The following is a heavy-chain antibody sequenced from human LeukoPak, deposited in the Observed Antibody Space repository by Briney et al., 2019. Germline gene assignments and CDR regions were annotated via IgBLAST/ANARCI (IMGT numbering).Heavy chain of an antibody. D-gene: IGHD3-10*01. V-gene: IGHV3-15*04. CDR2: IASKTDGGTI. Sequence: GGSLRLSCAASGLTVTNAWMNWVRQAPGKGLEWVGRIASKTDGGTIDYAAPVKGRFTISRDDSKNTLYLQMNSLKTEDTAVYYCNNREFWGQGTLVTVSS. CDR1: GLTVTNAW. CDR3: NNREF. J-gene: IGHJ4*02.